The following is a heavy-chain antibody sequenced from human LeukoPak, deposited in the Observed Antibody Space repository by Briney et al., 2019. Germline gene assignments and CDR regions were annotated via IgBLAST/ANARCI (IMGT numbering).Heavy chain of an antibody. CDR2: IYYSGST. CDR3: ARSRLYGSGIYQ. J-gene: IGHJ4*02. Sequence: SETLSLTCTVSGGSISSSSYYWGWIRQPPGKGLEWIGSIYYSGSTYYNPSLKSRVTISVDTSKNQFSLKLSPVTAADTAVYYCARSRLYGSGIYQWGQGTLVTVSS. V-gene: IGHV4-39*01. CDR1: GGSISSSSYY. D-gene: IGHD3-10*01.